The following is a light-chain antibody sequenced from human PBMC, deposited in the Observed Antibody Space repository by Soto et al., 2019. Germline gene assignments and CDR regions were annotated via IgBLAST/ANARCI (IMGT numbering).Light chain of an antibody. Sequence: DIQMTQSPSTLSASVGDRVTITCRASQSISTWLAWYQQKPGKAPKLLIYKASSLESWVPPRFTGSGSGTEFPLTISSLQPDHFATYYCQQYNSYLTFGQGTKVEIK. CDR2: KAS. V-gene: IGKV1-5*03. CDR1: QSISTW. CDR3: QQYNSYLT. J-gene: IGKJ1*01.